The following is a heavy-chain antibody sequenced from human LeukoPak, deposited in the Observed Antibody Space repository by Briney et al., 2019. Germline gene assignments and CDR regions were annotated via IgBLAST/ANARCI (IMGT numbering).Heavy chain of an antibody. V-gene: IGHV4-34*01. CDR1: GGSFRAYY. J-gene: IGHJ4*03. D-gene: IGHD1-1*01. CDR3: ARGPTISETGYFDY. CDR2: INHRGDA. Sequence: SETLSLTFAVYGGSFRAYYWSWIRQSPGKGLECIAEINHRGDANHNPSVKGRVLISVDTSKKQFSLKVTSLTAADTAVYYCARGPTISETGYFDYWGQGTLVTVSS.